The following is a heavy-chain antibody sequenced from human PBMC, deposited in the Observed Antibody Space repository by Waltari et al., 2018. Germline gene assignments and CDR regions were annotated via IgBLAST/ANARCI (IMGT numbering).Heavy chain of an antibody. J-gene: IGHJ6*02. Sequence: QVQLQQWGAGLLKPSETLSLTCAVYGGSFSGYYWSWIRQPPGKGLEWIGEINHSGGTNYNPALKSRVTISVDTSKNQFSLKLSSVTAADTAVYYCARGRIAVAGTAPAYYYYGMDVWGQGTTVTVSS. D-gene: IGHD6-19*01. CDR2: INHSGGT. V-gene: IGHV4-34*01. CDR3: ARGRIAVAGTAPAYYYYGMDV. CDR1: GGSFSGYY.